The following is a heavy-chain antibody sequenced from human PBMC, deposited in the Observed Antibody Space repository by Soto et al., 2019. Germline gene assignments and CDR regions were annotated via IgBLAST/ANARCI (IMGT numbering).Heavy chain of an antibody. CDR2: IKQDGSEK. CDR1: GFTFSSYW. Sequence: EVQLVESGGGLVQPGGSLRLSCAASGFTFSSYWMSCVRQAPGKGLEWVANIKQDGSEKYYVDSVKGRFTISRDNAKNSLYLQMNSLRAEDTAVYYCATGLMITFGGVIDSWGQGTLVTVSS. J-gene: IGHJ4*02. D-gene: IGHD3-16*02. CDR3: ATGLMITFGGVIDS. V-gene: IGHV3-7*01.